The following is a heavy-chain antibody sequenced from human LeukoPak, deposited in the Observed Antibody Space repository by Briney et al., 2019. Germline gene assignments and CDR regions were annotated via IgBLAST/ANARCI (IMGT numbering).Heavy chain of an antibody. Sequence: GGSLRPSCTASGFTFRTYAMIWVRQAPGKGLEWVSAIRAGGDTTVYADAVRGRFTISRDNSNNALYLQMNELRADDTAVYYCARDPNGDYIGAFDFWGQGTMVTVSS. J-gene: IGHJ3*01. D-gene: IGHD4-17*01. CDR3: ARDPNGDYIGAFDF. CDR2: IRAGGDTT. V-gene: IGHV3-23*01. CDR1: GFTFRTYA.